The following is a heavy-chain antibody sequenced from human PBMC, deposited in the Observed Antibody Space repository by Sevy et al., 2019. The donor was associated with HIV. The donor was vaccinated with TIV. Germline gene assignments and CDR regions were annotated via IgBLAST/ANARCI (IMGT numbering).Heavy chain of an antibody. CDR1: GFTFSNYE. J-gene: IGHJ4*02. CDR3: ARDRQGITVAGTAIDY. V-gene: IGHV3-48*03. CDR2: ITLRGSST. Sequence: GGSLRLSCTASGFTFSNYEMNWVRQAPGKGLEWVSDITLRGSSTYYADSVKGRFTISRDNAKNSLYLQMNSLRAEDTAVYYCARDRQGITVAGTAIDYWDQGTLVTVSS. D-gene: IGHD6-19*01.